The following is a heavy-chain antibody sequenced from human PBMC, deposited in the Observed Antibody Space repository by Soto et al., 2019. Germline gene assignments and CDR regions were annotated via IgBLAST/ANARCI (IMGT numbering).Heavy chain of an antibody. CDR1: GFTFSTYA. Sequence: PGGSLRLSCAASGFTFSTYALSWVRQAPGKGLEWVSAISANGQGIYYADSVRGRFTISRDNSKDSLHLQMNSLRAEDTAVYYCTRDASRDSSARGWFDPWGPGTLVTVSS. D-gene: IGHD6-13*01. CDR3: TRDASRDSSARGWFDP. J-gene: IGHJ5*02. CDR2: ISANGQGI. V-gene: IGHV3-23*01.